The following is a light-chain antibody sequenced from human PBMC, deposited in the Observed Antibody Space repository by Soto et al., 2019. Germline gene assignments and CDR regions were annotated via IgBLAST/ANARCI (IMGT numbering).Light chain of an antibody. V-gene: IGLV2-14*01. CDR3: SSYTSASTLLYL. CDR1: SSDVGGYNY. Sequence: QSALTQPASVSGSPGQSNTISCTGTSSDVGGYNYVSWYQQHPGIAPKLLIYGVTNRPSGVSPRFSGSKSGNTASLTISGLQAEDEADYHCSSYTSASTLLYLFGTGTKVTVL. CDR2: GVT. J-gene: IGLJ1*01.